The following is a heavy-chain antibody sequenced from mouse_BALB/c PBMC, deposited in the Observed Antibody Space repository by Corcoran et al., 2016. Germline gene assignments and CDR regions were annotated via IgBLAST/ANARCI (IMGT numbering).Heavy chain of an antibody. CDR2: IYPYNDGT. CDR1: GYTFTSYV. CDR3: ASEVPGVNSFDY. V-gene: IGHV1S136*01. Sequence: EVQLQQSGPELVKPGASVKMSCKASGYTFTSYVLHWVKQQPGQGLEWIGYIYPYNDGTKYTEKFKGKATLTSDKSSSTAYMELSSLTSEDSAFYYCASEVPGVNSFDYWGQGTTLTVSS. D-gene: IGHD2-2*01. J-gene: IGHJ2*01.